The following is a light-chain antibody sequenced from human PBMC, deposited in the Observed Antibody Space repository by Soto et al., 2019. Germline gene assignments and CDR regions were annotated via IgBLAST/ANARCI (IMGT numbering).Light chain of an antibody. J-gene: IGKJ5*01. CDR2: DAS. CDR1: QSVSIY. CDR3: QQRSNWPPEIT. Sequence: EIVLTQSPATLSLFPGERATLSCRASQSVSIYLAWYQQKPGQAPRLLIYDASNRATGIPARFSGSGSGTDFTLTISSLEHEDFAVYYCQQRSNWPPEITFGQGTRLEIK. V-gene: IGKV3-11*01.